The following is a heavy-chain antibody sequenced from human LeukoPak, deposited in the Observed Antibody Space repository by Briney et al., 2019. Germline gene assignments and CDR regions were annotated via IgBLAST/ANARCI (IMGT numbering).Heavy chain of an antibody. D-gene: IGHD1-26*01. J-gene: IGHJ1*01. CDR1: GFTFSSYG. CDR2: IRYDGSNK. V-gene: IGHV3-30*02. Sequence: GGSLRLSCAASGFTFSSYGMHWVRQAPGKGLEWVAFIRYDGSNKYHADSVKGRFTISRDNSKNTLYLQMNSLRAEDTAVYYCAKERVGATPKYFQHWGQGTLVTVSS. CDR3: AKERVGATPKYFQH.